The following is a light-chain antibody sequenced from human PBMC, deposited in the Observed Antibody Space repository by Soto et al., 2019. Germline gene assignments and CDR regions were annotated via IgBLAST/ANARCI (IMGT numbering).Light chain of an antibody. CDR2: DVS. J-gene: IGKJ1*01. CDR3: QQRSNWPRT. CDR1: QSVDGN. V-gene: IGKV3-15*01. Sequence: EIVLTQSPASLSVSPGEGATLSCRASQSVDGNLAWYQQRPGQAPRLLIYDVSTRATGVPARFSGTGSETDFTLTTSGLQSEDSAVYFCQQRSNWPRTFGQGTKVDI.